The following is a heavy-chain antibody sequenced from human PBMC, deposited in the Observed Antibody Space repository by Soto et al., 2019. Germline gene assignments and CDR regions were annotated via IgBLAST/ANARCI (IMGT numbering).Heavy chain of an antibody. V-gene: IGHV4-30-2*01. CDR3: ARDRYDSSGHHVLADY. J-gene: IGHJ4*02. CDR2: IYHSGST. CDR1: GGSISSGGYS. Sequence: QLQLQESGSGLVKPSQTLSLTCAVSGGSISSGGYSWSWIRQPPGKGLGWIGYIYHSGSTYYNPSLKSRVTISVDRSKNQFSLKLSSVTAADTAVYYCARDRYDSSGHHVLADYWGQGTLVTVSS. D-gene: IGHD3-22*01.